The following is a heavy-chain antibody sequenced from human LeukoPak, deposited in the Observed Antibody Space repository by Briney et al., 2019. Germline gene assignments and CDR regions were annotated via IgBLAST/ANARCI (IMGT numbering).Heavy chain of an antibody. CDR3: ARAINGYYYYGMDV. V-gene: IGHV1-69*13. Sequence: GASVKVSCKASGNTFSSYVLHWVRQAPGQGLEWVGGIIPIFGTANYAQKFQGRVTITADESTSTAYMELSSLRSEDTAVYYCARAINGYYYYGMDVWGQGTTVTVSS. CDR2: IIPIFGTA. J-gene: IGHJ6*02. CDR1: GNTFSSYV.